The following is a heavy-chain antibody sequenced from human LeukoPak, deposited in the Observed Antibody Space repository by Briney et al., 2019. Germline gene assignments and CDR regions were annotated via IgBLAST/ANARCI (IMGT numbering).Heavy chain of an antibody. CDR1: GYTFTDYY. V-gene: IGHV1-2*02. D-gene: IGHD3-10*01. CDR3: ARDQEGGSGTFDP. CDR2: INPNSGGT. J-gene: IGHJ5*02. Sequence: ASVKVSCKASGYTFTDYYLHWVRQAPGQGLEWMGWINPNSGGTNYAQKFQGRVTMTRDTSISTAYMELSGLTSDDTAVYYCARDQEGGSGTFDPSGQGTLVTVSS.